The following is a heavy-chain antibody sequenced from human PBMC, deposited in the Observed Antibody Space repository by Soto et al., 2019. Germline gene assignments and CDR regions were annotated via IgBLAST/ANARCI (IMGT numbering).Heavy chain of an antibody. CDR3: ASSTPSGWLQPSFDY. D-gene: IGHD5-12*01. J-gene: IGHJ4*02. V-gene: IGHV4-31*03. CDR2: IYYSGST. Sequence: SETLSLTCTVSGGSISSGGYYWSWIRQHPGKGLEWIGYIYYSGSTYYNPSLKSRVTISVDTSKNQFSLKLSSVTAADTAVYYCASSTPSGWLQPSFDYWGQGTLVTVSS. CDR1: GGSISSGGYY.